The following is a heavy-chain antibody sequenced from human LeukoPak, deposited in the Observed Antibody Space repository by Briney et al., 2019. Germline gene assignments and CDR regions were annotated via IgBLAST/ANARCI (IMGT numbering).Heavy chain of an antibody. CDR2: IKHDGSEK. Sequence: GGSLRLSCAASGFTFSRYWMSWVRQAPGKRLEWVANIKHDGSEKYYVDSVKGRFTISRDNAKNSLSLQMNSLRVEDTALYYCARESDHSNYPGTFDHWGPGTLVAVPS. J-gene: IGHJ4*02. CDR1: GFTFSRYW. CDR3: ARESDHSNYPGTFDH. V-gene: IGHV3-7*01. D-gene: IGHD4-11*01.